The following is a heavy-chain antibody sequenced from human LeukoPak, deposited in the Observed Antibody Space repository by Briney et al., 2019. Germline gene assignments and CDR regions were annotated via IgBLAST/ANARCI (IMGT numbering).Heavy chain of an antibody. V-gene: IGHV4-38-2*02. CDR2: IHHSGTT. D-gene: IGHD3-9*01. Sequence: PSETLSLTCSVSGYSISSGCFWGWIRQPPGKGLEWIGNIHHSGTTYYNPSLKSRVTISVDTSKNQFSLKLSSVTAADTAVYYCARGVLRYFDWLLETYNWFDPWGQGTLVTVSS. CDR3: ARGVLRYFDWLLETYNWFDP. J-gene: IGHJ5*02. CDR1: GYSISSGCF.